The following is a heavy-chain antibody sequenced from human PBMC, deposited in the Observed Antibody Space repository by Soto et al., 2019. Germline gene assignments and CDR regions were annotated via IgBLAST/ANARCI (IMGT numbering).Heavy chain of an antibody. V-gene: IGHV2-5*01. CDR1: GFSLRTSGVG. J-gene: IGHJ4*02. Sequence: SGPTLVNPTQTLTLTCIFSGFSLRTSGVGVGWIRQPPGKALEWLGFIYWNDDKRYSPSLKTRLTITKDTSKNQVVLTVTDMDPVDTATYYCVHGTLGSFGHVYFDYWGPGTLVTVSS. D-gene: IGHD3-3*02. CDR2: IYWNDDK. CDR3: VHGTLGSFGHVYFDY.